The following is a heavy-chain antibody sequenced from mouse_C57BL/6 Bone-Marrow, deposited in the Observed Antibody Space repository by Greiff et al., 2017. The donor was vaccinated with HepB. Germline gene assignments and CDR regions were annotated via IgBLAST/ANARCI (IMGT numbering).Heavy chain of an antibody. V-gene: IGHV7-3*01. Sequence: EVKLMESGGGLVQPGGSLSLSCAASGFTFTDYYMSWVRQPPGKALEWLGFIRNKANGYTTEYSASVKGRFTISRDNSQSILYLQMNALRAEDSATYYCASSSYHWYFDVWGTGTTVTVSS. CDR2: IRNKANGYTT. D-gene: IGHD1-1*01. CDR3: ASSSYHWYFDV. J-gene: IGHJ1*03. CDR1: GFTFTDYY.